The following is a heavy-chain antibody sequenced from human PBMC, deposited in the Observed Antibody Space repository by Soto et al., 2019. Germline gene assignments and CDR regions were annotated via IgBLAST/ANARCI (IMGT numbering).Heavy chain of an antibody. J-gene: IGHJ6*02. CDR1: GYTFTSYG. V-gene: IGHV1-18*01. CDR2: ISAYNGNT. Sequence: QVQLVQSGAEVKKPGASVKVSCKASGYTFTSYGISWVRQAPGQGLEWMGWISAYNGNTNYAQKFQGRVTMTTDTSTTTVYMELRGLRSDDTAVYYCARGGFGELIVYYYGMDVWGQGTTVTVS. D-gene: IGHD3-10*01. CDR3: ARGGFGELIVYYYGMDV.